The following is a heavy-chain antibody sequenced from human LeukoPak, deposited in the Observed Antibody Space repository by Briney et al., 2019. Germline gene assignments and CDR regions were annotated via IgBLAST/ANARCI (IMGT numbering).Heavy chain of an antibody. V-gene: IGHV3-23*01. CDR1: GFTFSSYG. CDR3: AKDQLPMVRGVTLDY. J-gene: IGHJ4*02. Sequence: GGSLRLSCAASGFTFSSYGMRWVRQAPGKGLEWVSAISGSGGSTYYADSVKGRFTISRDNSKDSLYLQMNSLRTEDTALYYCAKDQLPMVRGVTLDYWGQGTLVTVSS. CDR2: ISGSGGST. D-gene: IGHD3-10*01.